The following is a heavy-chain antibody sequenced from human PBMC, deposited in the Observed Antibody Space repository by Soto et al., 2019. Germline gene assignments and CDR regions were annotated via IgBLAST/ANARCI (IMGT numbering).Heavy chain of an antibody. D-gene: IGHD3-3*01. CDR1: GGSFSGYY. Sequence: SETLSLTCAVYGGSFSGYYWSWIRQPPGKGLEWIGEINHSGSTNYNPSLKSRVTISVDTPKNQFSLKLSSVTAADTAVYYCARDNYDFWSGSYYYYYYGMDVWGQGTTVTVSS. CDR2: INHSGST. V-gene: IGHV4-34*01. J-gene: IGHJ6*02. CDR3: ARDNYDFWSGSYYYYYYGMDV.